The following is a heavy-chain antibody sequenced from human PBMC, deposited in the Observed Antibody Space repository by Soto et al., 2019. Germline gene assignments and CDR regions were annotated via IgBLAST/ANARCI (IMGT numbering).Heavy chain of an antibody. CDR3: ARVTLRAGNWFDP. CDR2: INPKSRGT. CDR1: GYTFTDYF. J-gene: IGHJ5*02. Sequence: GASVKVSWKASGYTFTDYFIHWVRQAPGQGFEWMGWINPKSRGTTYAQKFQGRVTMTRDTSNTTAYMELRGLRSDDTAIYYCARVTLRAGNWFDPWGQGTLVTVSS. V-gene: IGHV1-2*02.